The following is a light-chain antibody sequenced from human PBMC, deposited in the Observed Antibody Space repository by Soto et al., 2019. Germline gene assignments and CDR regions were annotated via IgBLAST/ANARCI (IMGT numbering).Light chain of an antibody. V-gene: IGKV3-20*01. CDR1: QRVSSGY. CDR3: QQYGSSPPSST. CDR2: GAS. Sequence: PGERATLSCRASQRVSSGYLAWYQQKPGQAPRLLIYGASNRATDIPDRFSGRGSGTDFTLTISRLEPEDFALYYCQQYGSSPPSSTFGQGTKVDIK. J-gene: IGKJ1*01.